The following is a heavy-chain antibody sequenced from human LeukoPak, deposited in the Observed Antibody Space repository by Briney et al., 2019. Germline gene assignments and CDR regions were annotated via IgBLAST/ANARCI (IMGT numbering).Heavy chain of an antibody. J-gene: IGHJ6*03. CDR1: GFTFSSYW. D-gene: IGHD3-3*01. CDR2: IKQDGSEK. CDR3: ARHNYDFWSVYMDV. Sequence: GGPLRLSCAASGFTFSSYWMSWLRQAPGKGLEWLANIKQDGSEKYYVDSVKGRFTISRDNAKNSLYLQMNSLRAEDTAVYYCARHNYDFWSVYMDVWGKGTTVTVSS. V-gene: IGHV3-7*01.